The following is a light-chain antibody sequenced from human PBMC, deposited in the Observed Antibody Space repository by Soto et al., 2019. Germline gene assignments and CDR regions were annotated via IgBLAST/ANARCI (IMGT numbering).Light chain of an antibody. V-gene: IGLV2-14*01. CDR2: EVN. J-gene: IGLJ3*02. CDR3: SSYTSISSWV. CDR1: SSDVGGYDY. Sequence: QSAPTQPASVSGSPGQSITISCTGSSSDVGGYDYVSWYQQHPGKAPKLMIYEVNNRPSGVSNRFSGSKSGNTASLTISGLQAEDDADYYCSSYTSISSWVFGGGTKLTVL.